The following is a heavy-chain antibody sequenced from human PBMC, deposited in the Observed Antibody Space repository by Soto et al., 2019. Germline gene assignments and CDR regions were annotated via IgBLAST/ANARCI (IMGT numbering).Heavy chain of an antibody. CDR1: GGSISSGGYY. CDR2: IYYSGST. D-gene: IGHD1-7*01. J-gene: IGHJ2*01. V-gene: IGHV4-31*03. CDR3: ARDVGATSLELPDWYFDL. Sequence: QVPLQESGPGLVRPSQTLSLTCTVSGGSISSGGYYWSWIRQHPGKGLEWIGYIYYSGSTYYNPSLKSRVTISVDTSKNQFSLKLSSVTAADTAVYYCARDVGATSLELPDWYFDLWGRGTLVTVSS.